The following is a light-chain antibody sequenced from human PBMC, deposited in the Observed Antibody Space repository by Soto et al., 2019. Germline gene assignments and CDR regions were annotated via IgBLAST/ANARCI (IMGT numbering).Light chain of an antibody. V-gene: IGKV1-5*01. CDR1: QSISSW. CDR3: QHYNSYPWT. CDR2: DAS. Sequence: DIQMTQSPSTLSASEGDRVTITCRASQSISSWLAWYQQKPGKAPKLLIYDASSLESGVPSRFSGSGSGTEFTLTISSLQPGDFATYYCQHYNSYPWTFGQGTKVDIK. J-gene: IGKJ1*01.